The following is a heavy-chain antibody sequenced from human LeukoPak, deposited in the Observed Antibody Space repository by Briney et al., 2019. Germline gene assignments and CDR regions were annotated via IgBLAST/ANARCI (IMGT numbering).Heavy chain of an antibody. CDR1: GGSFSGYY. V-gene: IGHV4-34*01. D-gene: IGHD6-6*01. CDR3: ARRLYSSSSRGYFDL. CDR2: INHSGST. J-gene: IGHJ2*01. Sequence: SETLSLTCAVYGGSFSGYYWSWIRQPPGKGLEWIGEINHSGSTNYNPSLKSRVTISVDTSKNQFSLKLSSVTAADTAVYYCARRLYSSSSRGYFDLWGRGTLVTVSS.